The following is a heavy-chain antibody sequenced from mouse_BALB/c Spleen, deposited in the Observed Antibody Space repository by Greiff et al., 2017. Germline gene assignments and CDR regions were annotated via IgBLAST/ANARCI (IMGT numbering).Heavy chain of an antibody. CDR3: ARPFYYDYLYYYAMDY. CDR1: GYSITSGYY. D-gene: IGHD2-4*01. CDR2: ISYDGSN. J-gene: IGHJ4*01. V-gene: IGHV3-6*02. Sequence: EVKLQESGPGLVKPSQSLSLTCSVTGYSITSGYYWNWIRQFPGNKLEWMGYISYDGSNNYNPSLKNRISITRDTSKNQFFLKLNSVTTEDTATYYCARPFYYDYLYYYAMDYWGQGTSVTVSS.